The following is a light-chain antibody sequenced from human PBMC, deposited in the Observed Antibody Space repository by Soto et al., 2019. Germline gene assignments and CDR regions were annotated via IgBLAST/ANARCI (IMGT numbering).Light chain of an antibody. CDR3: QQYNNWPPIT. CDR1: RCVSANY. CDR2: GAS. J-gene: IGKJ5*01. Sequence: ENLLTQSPGTLSFSPGEGSTLSCRSSRCVSANYLAWYQQKPGQAPRLLIYGASTRATGIPARFSGSGSGTEFTLTISSLQSEDFAVYYCQQYNNWPPITFGQGTRLEIK. V-gene: IGKV3D-15*01.